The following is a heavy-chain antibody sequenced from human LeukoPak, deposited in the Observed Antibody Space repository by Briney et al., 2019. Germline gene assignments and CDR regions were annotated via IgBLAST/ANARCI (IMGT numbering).Heavy chain of an antibody. CDR1: GFSLDDLG. D-gene: IGHD6-6*01. CDR3: ARAVCPTIKFCDSSYFMDV. J-gene: IGHJ6*03. CDR2: MNWTGAST. V-gene: IGHV3-20*04. Sequence: PRRSLRLSCAASGFSLDDLGMTWVRQVPGKGLGWVAGMNWTGASTGYADSVRGRFTISRDNAKNSLYLQMNSLRAEDTALYYCARAVCPTIKFCDSSYFMDVWGKGTTVNVS.